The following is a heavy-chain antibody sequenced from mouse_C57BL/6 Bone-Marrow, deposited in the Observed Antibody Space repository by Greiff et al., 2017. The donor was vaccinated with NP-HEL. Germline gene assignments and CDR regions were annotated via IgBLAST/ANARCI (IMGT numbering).Heavy chain of an antibody. J-gene: IGHJ3*01. V-gene: IGHV3-6*01. CDR3: VREGAAQALAY. Sequence: DVQLQESGPGLVKPSQSLSLTCSVTGYSITSGYYWNWIRQFPGNKLEWMGYISYDGSNNYNPSLKNRISITRDTSKNQFFLKLNSVTTEDTATYYCVREGAAQALAYWGQGTLVTVSA. D-gene: IGHD3-2*02. CDR2: ISYDGSN. CDR1: GYSITSGYY.